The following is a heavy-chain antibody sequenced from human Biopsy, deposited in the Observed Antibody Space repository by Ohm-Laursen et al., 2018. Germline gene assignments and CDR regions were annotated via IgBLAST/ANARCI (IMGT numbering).Heavy chain of an antibody. CDR2: VYYTGST. D-gene: IGHD2-21*01. V-gene: IGHV4-59*01. CDR1: GDSISSYY. J-gene: IGHJ6*02. CDR3: AIDRVPRRGVMPVYYYGMDV. Sequence: SDTLSLTCTVSGDSISSYYWSWIRQPPGKGLQWIGYVYYTGSTDYNPSLQSRVTISVDTSKNQFSLELSSVIPSDTAVYYCAIDRVPRRGVMPVYYYGMDVWGQGSTVTVSS.